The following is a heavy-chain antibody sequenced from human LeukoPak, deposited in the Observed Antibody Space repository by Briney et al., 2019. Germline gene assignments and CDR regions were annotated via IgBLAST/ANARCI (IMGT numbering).Heavy chain of an antibody. D-gene: IGHD3-16*01. CDR3: AKDLLRGSRGRVSPNWFDP. V-gene: IGHV3-23*01. Sequence: GGSLRLSCAASGFTFSSYAMSWVRQAPGKGLEWVSAISGSGGSTYYADSVKGRFTISRDNSKNTLYLQMNSLRAEDTAVYYCAKDLLRGSRGRVSPNWFDPWGQGTLVTVSS. CDR1: GFTFSSYA. CDR2: ISGSGGST. J-gene: IGHJ5*02.